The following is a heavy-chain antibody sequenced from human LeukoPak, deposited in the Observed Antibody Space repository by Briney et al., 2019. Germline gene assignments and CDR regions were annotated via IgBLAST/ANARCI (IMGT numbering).Heavy chain of an antibody. Sequence: SETLSLTCTVSGGSISSSSYYWGWIRQPPGKGLEWIGSIYYSGSTYYNPSLKSRVTISVDTSKNQFSLKLSSVTAADTAVYYCAIRYIVVVPAAMGGWFDPWGQGTLVTVSS. D-gene: IGHD2-2*01. CDR1: GGSISSSSYY. CDR2: IYYSGST. J-gene: IGHJ5*02. CDR3: AIRYIVVVPAAMGGWFDP. V-gene: IGHV4-39*01.